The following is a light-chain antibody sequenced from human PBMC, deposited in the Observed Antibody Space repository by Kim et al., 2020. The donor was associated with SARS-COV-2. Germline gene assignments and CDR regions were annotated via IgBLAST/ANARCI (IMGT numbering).Light chain of an antibody. J-gene: IGLJ1*01. Sequence: PLSVSATPGQKAAIDCSEDKLGDKFARWYQQKPSQSPVQDIYQDSTRPSWIPERFSGSNSGNKAALTISRTQAMDEADYYCQAWDSSTGVVGTGAKVTV. CDR3: QAWDSSTGV. CDR2: QDS. V-gene: IGLV3-1*01. CDR1: KLGDKF.